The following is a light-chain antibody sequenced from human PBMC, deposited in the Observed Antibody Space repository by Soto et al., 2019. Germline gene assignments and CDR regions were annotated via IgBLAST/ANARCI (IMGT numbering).Light chain of an antibody. CDR3: KQYHSYWT. V-gene: IGKV1-5*01. Sequence: DIEMTQSPSTLSASLGDGVTITCRASQSIRSWLAWFQQKPGKDPKLLIYDDSSLESGVPQRFSGSGSGTEFTLTISSLQADDFSSYYCKQYHSYWTFGQGTKVDIK. CDR1: QSIRSW. CDR2: DDS. J-gene: IGKJ1*01.